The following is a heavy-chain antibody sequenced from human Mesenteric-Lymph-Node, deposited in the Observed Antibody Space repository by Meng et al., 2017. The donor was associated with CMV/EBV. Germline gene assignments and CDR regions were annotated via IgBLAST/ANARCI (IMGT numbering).Heavy chain of an antibody. CDR3: ARESGSYTGL. D-gene: IGHD1-26*01. V-gene: IGHV3-11*04. J-gene: IGHJ4*02. CDR1: GFTFSDYY. CDR2: ISSRSNTI. Sequence: GGSLRLSCAASGFTFSDYYMGWIRQAPGKGLEWVSYISSRSNTIYYADSVKGRFTISRDNAKNSLYLQMNSLRAEDTAVYYCARESGSYTGLWGQGTLVTVSS.